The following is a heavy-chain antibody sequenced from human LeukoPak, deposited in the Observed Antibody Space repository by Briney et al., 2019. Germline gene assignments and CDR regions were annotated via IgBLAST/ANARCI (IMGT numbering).Heavy chain of an antibody. CDR1: GGSISSYY. D-gene: IGHD3-10*01. CDR2: IYTSGST. CDR3: ASHTGRYYYGSGSYYFDY. J-gene: IGHJ4*02. Sequence: SETLSLTCTVSGGSISSYYWSWIRQPAGKGLEWIGRIYTSGSTNYNPSLKSRVTMSVDTSKNQFSLKLSSVTAEDTAVYYCASHTGRYYYGSGSYYFDYWGQGTLVTVSS. V-gene: IGHV4-4*07.